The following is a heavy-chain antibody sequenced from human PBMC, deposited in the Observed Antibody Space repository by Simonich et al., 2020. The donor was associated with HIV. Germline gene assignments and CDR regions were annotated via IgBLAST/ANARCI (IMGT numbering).Heavy chain of an antibody. D-gene: IGHD1-26*01. Sequence: QVQLQQWGAGLLKPSETLSLTCAVYGGSFSGYFWSWIRQPPGRGLEWIAEINHSGSTNYNPPLKRRLTISVDTSKNQFSLKLSSVTAADTAVYYCARHRRVGATTGDAFDIWGQGTMVTVSS. CDR2: INHSGST. CDR1: GGSFSGYF. CDR3: ARHRRVGATTGDAFDI. J-gene: IGHJ3*02. V-gene: IGHV4-34*01.